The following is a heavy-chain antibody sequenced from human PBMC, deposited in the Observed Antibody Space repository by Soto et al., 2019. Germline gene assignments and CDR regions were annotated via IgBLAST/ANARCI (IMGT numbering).Heavy chain of an antibody. CDR2: IYHSGST. CDR3: AREGSSWENGWFDP. V-gene: IGHV4-30-2*01. Sequence: SETLSLTCAVSGGSISSGGYSWSCIRQPPGKGLEWIGYIYHSGSTYYNPSLKSRVTISVDRSKNQFSLKLSSVTAADTAVYYCAREGSSWENGWFDPWGQGTLVTVSS. CDR1: GGSISSGGYS. D-gene: IGHD6-13*01. J-gene: IGHJ5*02.